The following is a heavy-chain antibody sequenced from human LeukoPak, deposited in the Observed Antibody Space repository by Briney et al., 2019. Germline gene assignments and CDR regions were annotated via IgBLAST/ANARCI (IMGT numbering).Heavy chain of an antibody. CDR3: ARGGIAVAGILDAFDI. Sequence: GESLKISCKGSGYSFSTYWIAWVRQMPGKGLGWMGIIYPDDSDTRFSPSFQGQVTISADKSISTAYLQWSSLKASDTAMYYCARGGIAVAGILDAFDIWGQGTMVTVSS. CDR1: GYSFSTYW. D-gene: IGHD6-19*01. V-gene: IGHV5-51*01. CDR2: IYPDDSDT. J-gene: IGHJ3*02.